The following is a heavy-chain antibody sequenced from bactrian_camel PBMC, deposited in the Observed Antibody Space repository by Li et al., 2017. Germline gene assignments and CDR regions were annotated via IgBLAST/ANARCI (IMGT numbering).Heavy chain of an antibody. Sequence: HVQLVESGGGSVQAGGSLRLSCAASGDISGGYCMAWFREAPGEEREEIATIDPDGTRYADSVKGRFTISQDSQDHNKNTVTVYLQMNSLTSEDTALYYCAPMPGEGYREYYVPCGNWGQGTQVTVS. D-gene: IGHD3*01. CDR1: GDISGGYC. CDR2: IDPDGT. J-gene: IGHJ4*01. CDR3: APMPGEGYREYYVPCGN. V-gene: IGHV3S53*01.